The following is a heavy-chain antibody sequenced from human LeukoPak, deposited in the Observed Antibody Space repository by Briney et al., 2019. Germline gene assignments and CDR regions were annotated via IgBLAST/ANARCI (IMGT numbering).Heavy chain of an antibody. CDR3: ARGSGARSYNWFDP. V-gene: IGHV3-21*01. D-gene: IGHD3-10*01. CDR2: ISSGSSYI. Sequence: GGSLRLSCAASGFIFSSYSMNWVRQAPGKGLEWVSSISSGSSYIYYADSVKGRFTISRDNAKNSLYLQMYSLRAEDTAVYYCARGSGARSYNWFDPWGQGTLVTVSS. J-gene: IGHJ5*02. CDR1: GFIFSSYS.